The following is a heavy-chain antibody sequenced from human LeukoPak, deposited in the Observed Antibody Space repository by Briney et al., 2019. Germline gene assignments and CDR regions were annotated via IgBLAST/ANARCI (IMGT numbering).Heavy chain of an antibody. D-gene: IGHD3-22*01. CDR3: ARGSSGYFDY. Sequence: PSETLSLTCTVSGGSISSYYWSWIRQPPGKGLEWIGYIYYSGSTYYNPSLKSRVTISVDTSKNQFSLKLSSVTAADTAVYYCARGSSGYFDYWGQGTLVTVSS. V-gene: IGHV4-59*08. CDR2: IYYSGST. CDR1: GGSISSYY. J-gene: IGHJ4*02.